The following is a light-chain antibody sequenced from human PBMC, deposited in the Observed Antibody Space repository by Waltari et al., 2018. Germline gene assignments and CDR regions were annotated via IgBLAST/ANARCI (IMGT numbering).Light chain of an antibody. Sequence: QSALTQPASVSGSPGQSITISCTGTSSDGGGYHYVSWYQQHPGKAPKLMIYEVSNRPSEISNRFSGSKSGNMASLTISGLQAEDEADYYCSSYTSTGTLVVFGGGTKLTVL. CDR3: SSYTSTGTLVV. J-gene: IGLJ2*01. V-gene: IGLV2-14*03. CDR1: SSDGGGYHY. CDR2: EVS.